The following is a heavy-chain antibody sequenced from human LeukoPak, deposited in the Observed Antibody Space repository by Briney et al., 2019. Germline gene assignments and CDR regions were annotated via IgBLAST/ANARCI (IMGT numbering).Heavy chain of an antibody. CDR2: VYHSGDA. J-gene: IGHJ4*02. D-gene: IGHD2-15*01. V-gene: IGHV4/OR15-8*01. CDR1: GDSISNNNW. CDR3: ARHPYCSGGSCYDY. Sequence: SESLSLTCVVSGDSISNNNWWSWVRQSPGKGLEWIGEVYHSGDANYNPSLKSRVTMSVDTSKNQFSLKLSSVTAADTAVYYCARHPYCSGGSCYDYWGQGTLVTVSS.